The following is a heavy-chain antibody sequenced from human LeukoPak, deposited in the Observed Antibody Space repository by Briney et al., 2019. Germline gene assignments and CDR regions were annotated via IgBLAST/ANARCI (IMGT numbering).Heavy chain of an antibody. J-gene: IGHJ4*02. V-gene: IGHV1-18*01. Sequence: GASVKVSCKASGYTFTSYGISWVRQAPGQGLEWMGWISAYNGNTNYAQKLQGRVTMTTDTSTSTAYMELRSLRSDDTAVYYCEGSNYDSSGYYTDYWGQGTLVTVSS. D-gene: IGHD3-22*01. CDR3: EGSNYDSSGYYTDY. CDR1: GYTFTSYG. CDR2: ISAYNGNT.